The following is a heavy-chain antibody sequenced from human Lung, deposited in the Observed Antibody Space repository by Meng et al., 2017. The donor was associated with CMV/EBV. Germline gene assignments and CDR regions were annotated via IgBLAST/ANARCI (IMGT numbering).Heavy chain of an antibody. J-gene: IGHJ6*02. CDR1: GFTFSDYE. V-gene: IGHV3-48*03. CDR2: IGGSGASK. CDR3: ARGKREGGNFPFFHYDMDV. Sequence: GESLKISCAASGFTFSDYEMYWVRQAPGKGLEWISYIGGSGASKYYAESVKGRFTMSRDNVDDSLYLQMNSLSPDDTATYYCARGKREGGNFPFFHYDMDVWGQGTTVTVSS. D-gene: IGHD4-23*01.